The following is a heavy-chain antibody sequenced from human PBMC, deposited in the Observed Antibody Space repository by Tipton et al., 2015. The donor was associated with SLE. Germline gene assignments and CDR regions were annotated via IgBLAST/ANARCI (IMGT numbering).Heavy chain of an antibody. V-gene: IGHV4-59*11. CDR3: ASIAAAGSDFDY. J-gene: IGHJ4*02. D-gene: IGHD6-13*01. CDR2: IYYSGST. CDR1: GGSISSHY. Sequence: TLSLTCTVSGGSISSHYWSWIRQPPGKGLEWIGYIYYSGSTNYNPSLKSRVTISVDTSKNQFSLKLSSVTAADTAVYYCASIAAAGSDFDYWGQGTLVTVSS.